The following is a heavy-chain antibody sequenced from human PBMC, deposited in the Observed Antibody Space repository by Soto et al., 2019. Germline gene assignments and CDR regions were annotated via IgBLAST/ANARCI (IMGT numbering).Heavy chain of an antibody. J-gene: IGHJ4*02. CDR1: GYTFTSYG. CDR3: AGNLSGYSPY. V-gene: IGHV1-18*01. Sequence: ASVKVSCKASGYTFTSYGISWVRQAPGQGLEWLGWIRAYNGNTNYAQKLQGRVTMTTDTSTSKAYMELRSLRSDDAAVYYCAGNLSGYSPYWGQGTLVTISS. CDR2: IRAYNGNT. D-gene: IGHD1-26*01.